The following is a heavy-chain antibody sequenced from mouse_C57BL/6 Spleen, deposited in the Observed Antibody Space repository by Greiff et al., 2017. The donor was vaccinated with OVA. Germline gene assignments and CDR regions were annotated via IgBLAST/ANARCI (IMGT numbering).Heavy chain of an antibody. CDR2: ISSGSSTI. D-gene: IGHD2-1*01. V-gene: IGHV5-17*01. J-gene: IGHJ3*01. CDR1: GFTFSDYG. CDR3: ARVSGNYEFAY. Sequence: EVKLVESGGGLVKPGGSLKLSCAASGFTFSDYGMHWVRQAPEKGLEWVAYISSGSSTIYYADTVKGRFTISRDNAKNTLFLQMTSLRSEDTAMYYCARVSGNYEFAYWGQGTLVTVSA.